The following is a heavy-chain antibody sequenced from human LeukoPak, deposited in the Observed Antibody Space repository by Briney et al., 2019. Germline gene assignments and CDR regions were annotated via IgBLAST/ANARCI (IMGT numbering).Heavy chain of an antibody. V-gene: IGHV3-30*18. Sequence: GGSLRLSCAASGFTFSSYGMHWVRQAPGKGLGWVAVISYDGSNKYYADSVKGRFTISRDNSKNTLYLQMNSLRAEDTAVYYCAKDYRSRHGYYDILTGYYYYGMDVWGKGTTVTVSS. J-gene: IGHJ6*04. CDR3: AKDYRSRHGYYDILTGYYYYGMDV. D-gene: IGHD3-9*01. CDR1: GFTFSSYG. CDR2: ISYDGSNK.